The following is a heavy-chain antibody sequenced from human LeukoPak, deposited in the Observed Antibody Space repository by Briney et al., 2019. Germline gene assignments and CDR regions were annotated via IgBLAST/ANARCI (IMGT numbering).Heavy chain of an antibody. CDR3: AREDGYCSSTSCEYYYGMDV. V-gene: IGHV1-69*02. D-gene: IGHD2-2*01. Sequence: SVKVSCKASGGTFSSYTISWVRQAPGQGLEWMGRIIPILGIANYVQKFQGRVTITADKSTSTAYMELSSLRSEDTAVYYCAREDGYCSSTSCEYYYGMDVWGQGTTVTVSS. J-gene: IGHJ6*02. CDR1: GGTFSSYT. CDR2: IIPILGIA.